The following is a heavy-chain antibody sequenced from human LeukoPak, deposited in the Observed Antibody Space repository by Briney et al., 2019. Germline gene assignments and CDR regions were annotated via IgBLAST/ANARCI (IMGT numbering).Heavy chain of an antibody. CDR1: GFTFSSYE. CDR3: AELGITMIGGV. Sequence: GGSLRLSCAASGFTFSSYEMNWVRQAPGKGLEWVSYISSIGSTIYYADSVKGRFTISRDNDTNSLYLQMNSLRAEDTAVYYCAELGITMIGGVWGKGTTVTISS. V-gene: IGHV3-48*03. J-gene: IGHJ6*04. D-gene: IGHD3-10*02. CDR2: ISSIGSTI.